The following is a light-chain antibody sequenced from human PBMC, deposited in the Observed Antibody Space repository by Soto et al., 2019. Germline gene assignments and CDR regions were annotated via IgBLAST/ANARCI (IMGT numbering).Light chain of an antibody. CDR2: GPS. J-gene: IGKJ1*01. CDR3: QQYGSSPKT. CDR1: QSVTSSY. Sequence: EIVLTQSPGTLSLSPGERATLSCRASQSVTSSYLAWYQQKPGQAPRLLIYGPSSRATGIPDRFSGSGSGTDFTFTISRLEPEDFAVYYCQQYGSSPKTFGQGTKVEIK. V-gene: IGKV3-20*01.